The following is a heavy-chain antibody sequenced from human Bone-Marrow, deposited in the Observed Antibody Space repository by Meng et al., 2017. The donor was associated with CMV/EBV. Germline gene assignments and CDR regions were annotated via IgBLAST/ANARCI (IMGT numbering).Heavy chain of an antibody. V-gene: IGHV4-30-4*08. Sequence: SWVRQAPGKGLEWIGYTSYTGDTHYNPSLKTRVTFSLDTSKSQFSLKLNSVTAADTAMYYCVRVATGTSWYDPWGPGTLVTVSS. J-gene: IGHJ5*02. D-gene: IGHD6-13*01. CDR2: TSYTGDT. CDR3: VRVATGTSWYDP.